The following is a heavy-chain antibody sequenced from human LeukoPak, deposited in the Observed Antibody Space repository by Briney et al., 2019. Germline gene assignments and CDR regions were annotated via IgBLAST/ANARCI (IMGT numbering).Heavy chain of an antibody. V-gene: IGHV3-21*01. J-gene: IGHJ6*02. CDR2: ISSSSSYI. CDR1: GFIFDHYT. Sequence: PGGSLRLSCAASGFIFDHYTMHWVRQAPGKGLEWVSSISSSSSYIYYADSVKGRFTISRDNAKNSLYLQMNSLRAEDTAVYYCARDDIGGYYYYYGMDVWGQGTTVTVSS. D-gene: IGHD3-10*01. CDR3: ARDDIGGYYYYYGMDV.